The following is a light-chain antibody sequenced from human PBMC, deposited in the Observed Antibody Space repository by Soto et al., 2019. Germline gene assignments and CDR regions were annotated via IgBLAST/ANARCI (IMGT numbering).Light chain of an antibody. CDR1: QDISGH. CDR3: QKYNGTPRT. J-gene: IGKJ1*01. CDR2: EAS. V-gene: IGKV1-27*01. Sequence: DIQVTQSPSSLSESVGDRVTITCRASQDISGHLAWYQQKPGKVPKLLIYEASTLQSRVPSRFSASGSGTDFTLTISSLQPEDVATYYCQKYNGTPRTFGQGTKVELK.